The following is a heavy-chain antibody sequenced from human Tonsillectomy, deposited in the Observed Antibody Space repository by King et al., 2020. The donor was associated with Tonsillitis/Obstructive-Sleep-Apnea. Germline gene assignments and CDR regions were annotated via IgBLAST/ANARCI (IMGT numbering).Heavy chain of an antibody. V-gene: IGHV3-49*04. J-gene: IGHJ4*02. CDR3: TLYYYDSSGYYRPSDY. D-gene: IGHD3-22*01. CDR2: IRSKAYGGTT. Sequence: VQLVESGGGLVQPGRSLRLSCTASGFTFGDYAMSWVRQAPGKGLEWVGFIRSKAYGGTTEYAASVKGRFTISRDDSKSIAYLQMNSLKTEDTAVYYCTLYYYDSSGYYRPSDYWGQGTLVTVSS. CDR1: GFTFGDYA.